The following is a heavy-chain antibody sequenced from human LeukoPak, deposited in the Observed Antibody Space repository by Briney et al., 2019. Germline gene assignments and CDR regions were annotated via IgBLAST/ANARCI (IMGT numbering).Heavy chain of an antibody. V-gene: IGHV1-2*02. D-gene: IGHD7-27*01. Sequence: GASVKVSCKASGYTFTGYYMHWVRQAPGQGLEWMGWINPNSGGTNYAQKFQERVTITRDMSTSTAYMELSSLRSEDTAVYYCAREPGDNYMDVWGKGTTVTVSS. CDR3: AREPGDNYMDV. CDR2: INPNSGGT. J-gene: IGHJ6*03. CDR1: GYTFTGYY.